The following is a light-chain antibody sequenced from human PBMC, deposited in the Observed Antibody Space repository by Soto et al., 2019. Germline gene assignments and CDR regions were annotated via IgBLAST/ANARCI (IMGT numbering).Light chain of an antibody. CDR2: DDT. V-gene: IGLV2-14*02. Sequence: QSVLTQPASVSGSPGQSITISCTGTSSDVGTYKPVSWYQQYPGKAPKVIIYDDTKRPSGVSSRFSGSKSGNTASLTISGLQAEDEADYYCQSYDSSLSGYVFGTGTKLTVL. CDR3: QSYDSSLSGYV. J-gene: IGLJ1*01. CDR1: SSDVGTYKP.